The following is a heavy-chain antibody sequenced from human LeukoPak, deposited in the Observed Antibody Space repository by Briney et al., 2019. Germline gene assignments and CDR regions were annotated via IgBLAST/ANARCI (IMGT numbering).Heavy chain of an antibody. D-gene: IGHD4-17*01. CDR1: GYTLTELS. J-gene: IGHJ4*02. CDR2: FDPEDGET. Sequence: ASVKVSCKVSGYTLTELSMHWVRQAPGKGLEWMGGFDPEDGETIYAQKFQGRVTMTEDTSTDTAYMELSSLRSEDTAVYYCARATAYGDYVRLLAYWGQGTLVTVSS. V-gene: IGHV1-24*01. CDR3: ARATAYGDYVRLLAY.